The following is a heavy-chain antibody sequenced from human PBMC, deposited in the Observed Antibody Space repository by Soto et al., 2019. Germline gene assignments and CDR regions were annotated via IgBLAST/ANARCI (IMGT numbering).Heavy chain of an antibody. CDR2: ISDSGGST. V-gene: IGHV3-23*01. CDR3: AKDLTSTSRTPEL. D-gene: IGHD2-2*01. Sequence: GSLRFSCVASGFTFSSYAMSWVRQAPGKGLEWVSAISDSGGSTYYADSMKGRFTISRDNSKNTLYLQMNSLRAEDTAIYYCAKDLTSTSRTPELWGQGTLVTVSS. CDR1: GFTFSSYA. J-gene: IGHJ4*02.